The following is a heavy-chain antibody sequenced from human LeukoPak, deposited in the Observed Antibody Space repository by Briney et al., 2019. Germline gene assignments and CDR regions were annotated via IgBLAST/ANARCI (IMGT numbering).Heavy chain of an antibody. V-gene: IGHV3-53*01. J-gene: IGHJ3*02. CDR1: GFNVSTNY. CDR2: IYSGGST. CDR3: AKYHNSSSWYANDAFDI. D-gene: IGHD6-13*01. Sequence: PGGSLRPSCAASGFNVSTNYMSWVRQAPGKGLEWVSLIYSGGSTYYADSVKGRFTISRDNSKNTLYLQMNSLRAEDTAVYYCAKYHNSSSWYANDAFDIWGQGTMVTVSS.